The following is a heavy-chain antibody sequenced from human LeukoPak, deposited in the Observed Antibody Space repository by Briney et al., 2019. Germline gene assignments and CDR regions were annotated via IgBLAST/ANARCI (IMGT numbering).Heavy chain of an antibody. J-gene: IGHJ4*02. CDR3: AQSVSGYYHEFDY. Sequence: PGGSLRLSCAASGFTFSIYAMSWVRQAPGKGLEWVSAISGSGGNTYYTDSVKGRFTISRDNSKNTLYLQMNSLRAEDSAVYCCAQSVSGYYHEFDYWGQGTLVTVSS. D-gene: IGHD3-22*01. CDR1: GFTFSIYA. CDR2: ISGSGGNT. V-gene: IGHV3-23*01.